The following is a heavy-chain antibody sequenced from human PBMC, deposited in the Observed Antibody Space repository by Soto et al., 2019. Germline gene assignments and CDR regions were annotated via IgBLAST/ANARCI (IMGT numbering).Heavy chain of an antibody. J-gene: IGHJ5*02. V-gene: IGHV1-18*01. Sequence: ASVKVSCKASGYTFTSYGISWVRQAPGQGLEWMGWISAYNGNTNYAQKLQGRVTMTTDTSTSTAYMELRSLRSDDTAVYYCARDKPIPYYDILTGYYYNWFDPWGQGTLVTVSS. CDR3: ARDKPIPYYDILTGYYYNWFDP. CDR2: ISAYNGNT. D-gene: IGHD3-9*01. CDR1: GYTFTSYG.